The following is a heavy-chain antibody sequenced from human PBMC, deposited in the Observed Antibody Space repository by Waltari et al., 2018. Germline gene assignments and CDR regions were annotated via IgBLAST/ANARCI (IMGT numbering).Heavy chain of an antibody. J-gene: IGHJ3*02. CDR2: IRYDGSNK. V-gene: IGHV3-30*02. Sequence: VQLLESGGGLVQPGGSLRLSCAASGFTFSSYGMHWVRQAPGKGLEWVAFIRYDGSNKYYADSVKGRFTISRDNSKNTLYLQMNSLRAEDTAVYYCAKDKRASIAFDIWGQGTMVTVSS. CDR1: GFTFSSYG. CDR3: AKDKRASIAFDI.